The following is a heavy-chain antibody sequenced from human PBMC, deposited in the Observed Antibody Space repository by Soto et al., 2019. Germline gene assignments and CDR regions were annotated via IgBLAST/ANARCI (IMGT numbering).Heavy chain of an antibody. V-gene: IGHV3-30*18. CDR1: GFTFSTYG. Sequence: QVQLVESGGGEVQPGRSLTLSCAASGFTFSTYGMHWVRQTPGKGLEWVAVISYDGTNKFYSDSVKGRFTISRDNFKNTLTLQMNSLRADDTAVYSCAKDLQSYGDYAYYCYGMDVWGLGTRVTVSS. D-gene: IGHD4-17*01. CDR2: ISYDGTNK. J-gene: IGHJ6*02. CDR3: AKDLQSYGDYAYYCYGMDV.